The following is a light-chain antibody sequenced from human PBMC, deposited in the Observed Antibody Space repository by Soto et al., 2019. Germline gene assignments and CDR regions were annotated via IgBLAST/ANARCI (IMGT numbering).Light chain of an antibody. J-gene: IGLJ1*01. CDR3: AAWDDSLNGYV. CDR2: SNS. V-gene: IGLV1-44*01. CDR1: SSNIGSYT. Sequence: QSVLIQPPSASGTPGQRVTVSCSGGSSNIGSYTVNWYQQLPGAAPKLLIYSNSQRPSGVPDRFSASKSGTSASLAISGLQSEDEAEYYCAAWDDSLNGYVFGPGTKAHRP.